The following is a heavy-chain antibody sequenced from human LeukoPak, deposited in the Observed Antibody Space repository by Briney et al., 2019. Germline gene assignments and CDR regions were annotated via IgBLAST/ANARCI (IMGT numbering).Heavy chain of an antibody. CDR2: IYYSGST. V-gene: IGHV4-59*01. Sequence: ETLSLTCTVSGGSISSYYWSWIRQPPGKGLEWIGYIYYSGSTNYNPSLKSRVTISVDTSKNQFSLKLSSVTAADTAVYYCARRTDIGGDARYYYYGMDVWGQGTTVTVSS. J-gene: IGHJ6*02. D-gene: IGHD4-17*01. CDR1: GGSISSYY. CDR3: ARRTDIGGDARYYYYGMDV.